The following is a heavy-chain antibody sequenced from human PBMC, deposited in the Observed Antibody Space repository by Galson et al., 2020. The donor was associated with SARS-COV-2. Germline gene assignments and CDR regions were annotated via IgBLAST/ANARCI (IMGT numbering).Heavy chain of an antibody. V-gene: IGHV3-74*01. J-gene: IGHJ4*02. CDR3: AATRFY. CDR2: MNSDGKRT. CDR1: GFTFSSSW. Sequence: GESLRLSCAGSGFTFSSSWMHWVRQAPGKWLVWVSRMNSDGKRTSYADSVKGRFTISRDNAKNMLYLQMNSLRAEDTAVYYCAATRFYWGQGTLVTVAS. D-gene: IGHD1-26*01.